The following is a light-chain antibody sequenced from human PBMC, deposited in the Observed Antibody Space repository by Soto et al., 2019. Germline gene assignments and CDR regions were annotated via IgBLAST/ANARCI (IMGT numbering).Light chain of an antibody. CDR3: QQWNSYSWT. V-gene: IGKV1-5*03. J-gene: IGKJ1*01. Sequence: IQLTQSPSTLSASVGDRVIITCRASQSPSGGLAWYQQKPGKAPKLLIYKASTLKSGVPSRFSGSGSGTEFTLTISSLQPDDFATYYCQQWNSYSWTFGQGTKGEI. CDR2: KAS. CDR1: QSPSGG.